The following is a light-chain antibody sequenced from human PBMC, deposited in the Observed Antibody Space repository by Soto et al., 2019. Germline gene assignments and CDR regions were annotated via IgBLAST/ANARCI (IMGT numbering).Light chain of an antibody. CDR3: QQFGDSPPAFT. J-gene: IGKJ2*01. Sequence: ESMLTQSPGTLSLSPGERATLSCRASQTVNSRYLTWYQQKPGQAPRLLIFGASTRATGIPDRFSGDGSGTDFTLTISRLELEDFAVYYCQQFGDSPPAFTFGQGTKLEI. CDR2: GAS. CDR1: QTVNSRY. V-gene: IGKV3-20*01.